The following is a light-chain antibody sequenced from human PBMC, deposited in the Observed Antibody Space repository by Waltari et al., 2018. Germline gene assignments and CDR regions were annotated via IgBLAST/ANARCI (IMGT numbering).Light chain of an antibody. V-gene: IGLV3-1*01. CDR2: QDK. CDR1: TLGQTH. Sequence: SFDLTQPPSVSVSPGQRVTISCSGDTLGQTHVSCYQHKPGQSPLLVILQDKRRPSGIPERFSGSNSGSTATLTIRGTQSMDEADYYCQAWDSNTGVVFGGGTRLTVL. J-gene: IGLJ3*02. CDR3: QAWDSNTGVV.